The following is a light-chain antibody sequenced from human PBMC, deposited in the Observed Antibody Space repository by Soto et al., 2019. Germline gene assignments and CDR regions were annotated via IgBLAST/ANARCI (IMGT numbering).Light chain of an antibody. Sequence: EIVLTQSPASLCLSPGERATLFCRASQSVSSYLVWYQQKPGQAPRLLIYDASNRATGIPDRFRGSGSGTDFTLTISRLEPEDFAVYYCRQYGRSLGFAFGGGTTGDIK. CDR1: QSVSSY. V-gene: IGKV3-11*01. CDR2: DAS. CDR3: RQYGRSLGFA. J-gene: IGKJ4*01.